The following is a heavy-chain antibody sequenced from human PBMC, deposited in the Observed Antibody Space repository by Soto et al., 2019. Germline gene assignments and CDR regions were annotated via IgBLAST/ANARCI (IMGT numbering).Heavy chain of an antibody. Sequence: AASVKVSCKASGYTFTGYYMHWVRQAPGQGLEWMGWINPNSGGTNYAQKFQGRVTMTRDMSISTAYMELSRLRSDDTAVYYCAKMRYSSSWYVLHNWFDPWGQGTLVTV. D-gene: IGHD6-13*01. CDR1: GYTFTGYY. CDR2: INPNSGGT. CDR3: AKMRYSSSWYVLHNWFDP. V-gene: IGHV1-2*02. J-gene: IGHJ5*02.